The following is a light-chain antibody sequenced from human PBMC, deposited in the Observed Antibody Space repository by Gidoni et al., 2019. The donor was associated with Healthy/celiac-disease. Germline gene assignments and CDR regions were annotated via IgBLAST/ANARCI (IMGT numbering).Light chain of an antibody. J-gene: IGLJ2*01. V-gene: IGLV1-47*01. CDR2: RNK. Sequence: QSVLTQPPSASGTPGQGVHISCSGSSSSIGSNYVYWYQQLPGTAPKLLIYRNKQRPSGVPDRFSGSKSGTSASLAISGLRSEDEADYYCAAWDDSLSGVVFGGGTKLTVL. CDR3: AAWDDSLSGVV. CDR1: SSSIGSNY.